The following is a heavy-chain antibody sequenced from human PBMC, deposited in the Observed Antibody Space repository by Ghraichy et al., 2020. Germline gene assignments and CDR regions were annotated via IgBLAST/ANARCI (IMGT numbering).Heavy chain of an antibody. J-gene: IGHJ4*02. CDR3: ARGFYYSSSSDYFDY. D-gene: IGHD6-6*01. V-gene: IGHV3-21*06. CDR1: GFTFSSYS. CDR2: FSSSANYL. Sequence: GGSLRLSCAASGFTFSSYSMSWVRQAPGKGLEWVSSFSSSANYLYYADSVKGRFTISRDNAKNSLYLQMNSLRADDTAVYYCARGFYYSSSSDYFDYWGQGTLVTVSS.